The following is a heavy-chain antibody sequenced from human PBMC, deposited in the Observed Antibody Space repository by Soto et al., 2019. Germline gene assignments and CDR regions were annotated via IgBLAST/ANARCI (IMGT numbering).Heavy chain of an antibody. CDR2: INRHGDTT. CDR1: GFGFDEYG. CDR3: ARDHRWGYYYGDYGDS. V-gene: IGHV3-20*04. J-gene: IGHJ4*02. Sequence: SGGSLRLSCAASGFGFDEYGMSWVRQGPGKGLEWVSTINRHGDTTAYADSVKGRFTISRDNAKNSLYLHMNGLRAEDTAFYYWARDHRWGYYYGDYGDSWGQGT. D-gene: IGHD3-10*01.